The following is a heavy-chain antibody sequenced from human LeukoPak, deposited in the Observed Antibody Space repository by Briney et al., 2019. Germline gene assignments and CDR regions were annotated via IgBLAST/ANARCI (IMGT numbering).Heavy chain of an antibody. CDR3: AKNAATGRAYYDS. J-gene: IGHJ4*02. CDR1: GFTFSDYA. Sequence: PGGSLRLSCAASGFTFSDYAMTWVRQAPGKGLEWVSAISGGGDYTYYADSVEGRFTISRGNSKNTLYLQMNSLRVEDTAVYYCAKNAATGRAYYDSWGQGTPVTVSS. CDR2: ISGGGDYT. D-gene: IGHD6-13*01. V-gene: IGHV3-23*01.